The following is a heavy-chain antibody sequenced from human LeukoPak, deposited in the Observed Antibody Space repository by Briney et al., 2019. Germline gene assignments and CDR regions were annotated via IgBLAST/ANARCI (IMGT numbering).Heavy chain of an antibody. V-gene: IGHV4-4*07. D-gene: IGHD6-13*01. CDR3: ARTPYSSSWYIHYFDY. CDR1: GGSISSYY. J-gene: IGHJ4*02. Sequence: SETLSLTCTVSGGSISSYYWSWIRQPAGKGLEWIGRIYTSGSTNYNPSLKSRVTMSVDTSKNQFSLKLSSVTAADTAVYYCARTPYSSSWYIHYFDYWGQGTLDTVSS. CDR2: IYTSGST.